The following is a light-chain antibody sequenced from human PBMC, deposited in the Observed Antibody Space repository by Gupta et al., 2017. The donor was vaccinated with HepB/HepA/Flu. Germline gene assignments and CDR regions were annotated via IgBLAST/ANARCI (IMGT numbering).Light chain of an antibody. CDR3: QQYDNLPMYT. J-gene: IGKJ2*01. V-gene: IGKV1-33*01. CDR1: QDISNY. Sequence: DIQMTQSPPSLSASVGDRVTITCQASQDISNYLNWYQQKPGKAPKLLIYDASNLGTGVPSRFSGSGSGTDFTFTISSLQHEDIATYYCQQYDNLPMYTFGQGTKLEIK. CDR2: DAS.